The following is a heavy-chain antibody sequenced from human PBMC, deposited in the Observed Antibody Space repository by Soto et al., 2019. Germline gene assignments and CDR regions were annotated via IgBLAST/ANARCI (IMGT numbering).Heavy chain of an antibody. V-gene: IGHV1-69*02. D-gene: IGHD4-17*01. CDR3: ATTYGDYDDY. Sequence: QVQLVQSGAAVKKPRSSVKVSCKASGGTFSSSTISWVRQAPGQGLEWMGRIIPILGIANYAQQFQGRVTITEDKSTSTAYMELSSRRSEDTAVYYCATTYGDYDDYWGQETLVTVSS. CDR1: GGTFSSST. CDR2: IIPILGIA. J-gene: IGHJ4*02.